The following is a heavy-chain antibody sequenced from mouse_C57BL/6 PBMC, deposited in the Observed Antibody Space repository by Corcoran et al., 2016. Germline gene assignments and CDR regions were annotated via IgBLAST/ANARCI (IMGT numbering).Heavy chain of an antibody. V-gene: IGHV1-66*01. J-gene: IGHJ4*01. CDR2: IYPGSGNT. Sequence: QVQLQQSGPELVKPGASVKISCKASGYSFTSYYIHWVKQRPGEGLEWIGWIYPGSGNTKYNEKFKGMATLTADTSSSTAYMQLSSLTSEDSAVYYCARFYYAMDYWGQGTSVTVSS. CDR1: GYSFTSYY. CDR3: ARFYYAMDY.